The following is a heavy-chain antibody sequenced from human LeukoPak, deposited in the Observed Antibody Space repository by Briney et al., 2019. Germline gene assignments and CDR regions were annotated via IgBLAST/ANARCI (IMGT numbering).Heavy chain of an antibody. V-gene: IGHV3-23*01. Sequence: PGGSLRLSCAASGFTFSSDAMSWVREAPGEGLWWGSAISGSGGSRYYADSVKGRFTISRDNSKNTMYLQMNSLRAEDTAVYYCAKGSGVVVVAAITFDYWGQGTLVTVSS. J-gene: IGHJ4*02. CDR2: ISGSGGSR. CDR1: GFTFSSDA. D-gene: IGHD2-15*01. CDR3: AKGSGVVVVAAITFDY.